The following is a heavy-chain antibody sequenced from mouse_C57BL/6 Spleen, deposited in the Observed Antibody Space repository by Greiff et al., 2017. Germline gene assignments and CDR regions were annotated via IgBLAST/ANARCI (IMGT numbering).Heavy chain of an antibody. D-gene: IGHD2-3*01. J-gene: IGHJ4*01. CDR2: IDPSDSET. Sequence: QVQLKQPGAELVRPGSSVKLSCKASGYTFTSYWMHWVKQRPIQGLEWIGNIDPSDSETHYNQKFKDKATLTVDKSSSTAYMQLSSLTSEDSAVYYCARGDYDGYYGYAMDYWGQGTSVTVSS. CDR3: ARGDYDGYYGYAMDY. V-gene: IGHV1-52*01. CDR1: GYTFTSYW.